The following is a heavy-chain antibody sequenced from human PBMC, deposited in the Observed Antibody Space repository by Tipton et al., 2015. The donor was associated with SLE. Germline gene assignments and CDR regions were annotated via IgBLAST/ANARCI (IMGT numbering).Heavy chain of an antibody. CDR3: ARDRPYRSSYYFDY. V-gene: IGHV3-48*01. J-gene: IGHJ4*02. CDR2: ISGSSSTI. CDR1: GFTFSSYS. D-gene: IGHD2-15*01. Sequence: SLRLSCAASGFTFSSYSMNWVRQAPGKGLEWVSYISGSSSTIYYADSVKGRFTISRDNAKNSLYLQMNSLRAEDTAVYYCARDRPYRSSYYFDYWGQGTLVTVSS.